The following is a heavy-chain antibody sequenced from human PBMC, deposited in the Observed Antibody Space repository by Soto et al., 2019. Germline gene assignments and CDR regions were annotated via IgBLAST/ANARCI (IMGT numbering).Heavy chain of an antibody. D-gene: IGHD4-17*01. Sequence: QITLKESGPTLVKPTQTLTLTCTFSGFSLSTSGVGVVWLRQPPGKALEWLALVYWDDDKRYSPSLKSRLTITQHTSKTQVVLTMHNMEHVDTATYYCAHSSSRWPLGYWGQGALVTVSS. CDR2: VYWDDDK. V-gene: IGHV2-5*02. CDR1: GFSLSTSGVG. CDR3: AHSSSRWPLGY. J-gene: IGHJ4*02.